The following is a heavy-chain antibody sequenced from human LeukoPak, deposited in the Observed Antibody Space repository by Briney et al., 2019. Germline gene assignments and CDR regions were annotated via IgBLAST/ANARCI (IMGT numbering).Heavy chain of an antibody. V-gene: IGHV4-34*01. Sequence: PSETLSLTCAVYGGSFSGYYWSWIRQPPGKGLEWIGEINHSGSTNYNPSLKSRVTISVDTSKNQFSLKLSSVTAADTAVYYCAREISGFIVRYFDLWGRGTLVTVSS. CDR2: INHSGST. CDR1: GGSFSGYY. D-gene: IGHD2-21*01. CDR3: AREISGFIVRYFDL. J-gene: IGHJ2*01.